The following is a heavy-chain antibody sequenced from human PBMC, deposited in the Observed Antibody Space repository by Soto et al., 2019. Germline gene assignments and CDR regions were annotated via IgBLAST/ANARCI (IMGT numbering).Heavy chain of an antibody. CDR3: ARAPGGCGGGSCYFAPFDY. CDR2: IIPIFGTA. D-gene: IGHD2-15*01. J-gene: IGHJ4*02. V-gene: IGHV1-69*01. CDR1: GGTFSSYA. Sequence: QVQLVQSGAEVKKPGSSVKVSCKASGGTFSSYAISWVRQAPGQGLEWMGGIIPIFGTANYAQKFQGRVTITADESTSTAYMELSSLRSEDTAVYYCARAPGGCGGGSCYFAPFDYWGQGTLVTVSS.